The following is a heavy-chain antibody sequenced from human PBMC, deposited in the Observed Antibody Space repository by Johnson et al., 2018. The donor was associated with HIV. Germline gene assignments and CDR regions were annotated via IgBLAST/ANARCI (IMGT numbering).Heavy chain of an antibody. CDR3: TTYTGSHRGGDAFDI. Sequence: VQLVESGGGLVKPGGSLRLSCAASGFTFSDYYMSWIRQAPGKGLEWVSAVSGSADSKANNYATAYGASVKGRFTISRDDSNNTAYLQMNSLKTEDTAVYYCTTYTGSHRGGDAFDIWGQGTMVTVSS. CDR2: ADSKANNYAT. J-gene: IGHJ3*02. D-gene: IGHD1-26*01. CDR1: GFTFSDYY. V-gene: IGHV3-73*01.